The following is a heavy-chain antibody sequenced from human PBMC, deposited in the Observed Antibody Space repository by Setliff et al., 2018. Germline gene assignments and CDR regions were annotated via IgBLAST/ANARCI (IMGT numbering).Heavy chain of an antibody. D-gene: IGHD2-2*01. CDR1: GYSFTSYW. J-gene: IGHJ6*02. V-gene: IGHV5-51*01. CDR2: IYPGDSGT. Sequence: GESLKISCKGSGYSFTSYWIGWVRQMPGKGLEWMGIIYPGDSGTRYSPSFQGQVTISADKSISTAYLQWSSLKASDTAMYYCARLVRDIVVVPAPGGDYYYYYGMDVWGQGTTVTVS. CDR3: ARLVRDIVVVPAPGGDYYYYYGMDV.